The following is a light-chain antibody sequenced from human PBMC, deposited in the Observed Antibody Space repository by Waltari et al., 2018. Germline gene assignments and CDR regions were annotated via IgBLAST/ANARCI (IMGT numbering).Light chain of an antibody. Sequence: DIQMTQSPSSLSASIGDRVTITCQASQDISNYLKWPQQKPGTAPDLLIYDASNLKTGVPARFSGSGSGTDFSFTITSLQPEDIATYYCHQYFAPPYTFGRGTKLEIK. CDR3: HQYFAPPYT. J-gene: IGKJ2*01. V-gene: IGKV1-33*01. CDR1: QDISNY. CDR2: DAS.